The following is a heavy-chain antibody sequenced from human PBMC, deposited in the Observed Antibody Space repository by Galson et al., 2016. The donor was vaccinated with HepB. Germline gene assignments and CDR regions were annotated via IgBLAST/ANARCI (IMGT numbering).Heavy chain of an antibody. CDR3: ARRAATIWYFDL. Sequence: ETLSLTCSVSGGAISSGSHFWGWIRQPPGKGLEWIGGMFYSGSTYYNPSLNSRGTISFDTSRNNFSLKLTSVTAADTAVYYCARRAATIWYFDLWGRGALVTVSS. CDR1: GGAISSGSHF. J-gene: IGHJ2*01. V-gene: IGHV4-39*02. CDR2: MFYSGST. D-gene: IGHD4-17*01.